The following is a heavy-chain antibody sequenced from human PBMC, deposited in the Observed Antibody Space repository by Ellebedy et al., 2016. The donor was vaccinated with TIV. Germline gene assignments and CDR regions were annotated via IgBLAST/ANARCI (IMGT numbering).Heavy chain of an antibody. V-gene: IGHV3-74*01. CDR3: ARDTPGDGVDY. Sequence: GESLKISCAASGFIFSNYWMHWVRQAPGKGLEWVSHINSDGTSTGYADSVKGRFSISRDNAKNTVYLQMNSLRVEDTAVYYCARDTPGDGVDYWGQGTLVTVSS. CDR1: GFIFSNYW. D-gene: IGHD3-10*01. J-gene: IGHJ4*02. CDR2: INSDGTST.